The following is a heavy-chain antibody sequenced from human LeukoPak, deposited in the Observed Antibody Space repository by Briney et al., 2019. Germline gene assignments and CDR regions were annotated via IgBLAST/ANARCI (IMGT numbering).Heavy chain of an antibody. Sequence: ASVNVSCKASGYTFTSYAMHWVRQAPGQRLEWMGWINAGSGNTKYSQKFRGRVTITRDTSASTAYMELSSLRSEDTAVYYCARDHSSSWYENWFDPWGQGTLVTVSS. CDR2: INAGSGNT. J-gene: IGHJ5*02. CDR1: GYTFTSYA. D-gene: IGHD6-13*01. CDR3: ARDHSSSWYENWFDP. V-gene: IGHV1-3*01.